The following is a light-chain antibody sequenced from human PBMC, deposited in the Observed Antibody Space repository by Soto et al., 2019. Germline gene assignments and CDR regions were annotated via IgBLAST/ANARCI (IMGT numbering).Light chain of an antibody. J-gene: IGKJ1*01. CDR1: QSVSSY. V-gene: IGKV3-20*01. CDR2: GAS. Sequence: EIVLKQSPATLSVSQEKRATLSCRASQSVSSYLAWYQQKPGQAPRLLIYGASSRATGIPDRFSGSGSGTDFTLTISRLEPEDFAVYYCQQYGSSPWTFGQGTKVDI. CDR3: QQYGSSPWT.